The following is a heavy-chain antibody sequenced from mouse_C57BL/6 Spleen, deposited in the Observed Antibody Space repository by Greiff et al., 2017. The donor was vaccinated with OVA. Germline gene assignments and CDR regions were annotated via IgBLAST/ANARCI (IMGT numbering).Heavy chain of an antibody. Sequence: VQLQQPGAELVKPGDSVKLSCKASGYTFTSYWMQWVKLRPGQGLEWVGEIDPSDSYTNYNQKFKGKATLTVDTSSSTAYMQLISLTSEVAAVYYCASWDRFAYWGQGTLVTVSA. J-gene: IGHJ3*01. CDR3: ASWDRFAY. CDR2: IDPSDSYT. V-gene: IGHV1-50*01. D-gene: IGHD4-1*01. CDR1: GYTFTSYW.